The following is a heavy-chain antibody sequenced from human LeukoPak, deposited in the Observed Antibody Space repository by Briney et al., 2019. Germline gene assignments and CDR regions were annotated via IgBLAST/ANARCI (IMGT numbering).Heavy chain of an antibody. CDR1: GFTFSSYA. V-gene: IGHV3-23*01. Sequence: GGSLRLSCAASGFTFSSYAMSWVRQAAGKGLEWVSAISGSGGSTYYADSVKGRFTISRDNSKNTLYLQMNSLRAGDTAVYYCAKDRGSGSYYNWFDPWGQGTLVTVSS. J-gene: IGHJ5*02. D-gene: IGHD1-26*01. CDR3: AKDRGSGSYYNWFDP. CDR2: ISGSGGST.